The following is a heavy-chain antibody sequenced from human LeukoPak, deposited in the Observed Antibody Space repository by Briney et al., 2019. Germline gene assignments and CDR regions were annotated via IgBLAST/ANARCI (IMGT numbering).Heavy chain of an antibody. CDR3: ARDPSWDYVWGSYRYPTGY. CDR2: ISSSGSTI. V-gene: IGHV3-48*03. Sequence: PGGSLRLSCAASGFTFSSYEMNWVRQAPGKGLEWVSYISSSGSTIYYADSVKGRFTISRDNAKNSLYLRMDSLRAEDTAVYYCARDPSWDYVWGSYRYPTGYWGQGTLVTVSS. D-gene: IGHD3-16*02. J-gene: IGHJ4*02. CDR1: GFTFSSYE.